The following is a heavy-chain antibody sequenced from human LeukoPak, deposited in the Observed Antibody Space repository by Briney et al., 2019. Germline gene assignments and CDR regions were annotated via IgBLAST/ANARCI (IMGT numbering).Heavy chain of an antibody. D-gene: IGHD3-3*02. CDR2: INSGGST. CDR3: AAFRGDY. CDR1: GFTLSSDF. J-gene: IGHJ4*02. V-gene: IGHV3-53*01. Sequence: GGSLRLSCAASGFTLSSDFMSWVRQAPGEGLEWVALINSGGSTYYPDSVKGRFTISRDNSKNTLNFQMNNLRAEDTAVYYCAAFRGDYWGQGTLVSVSS.